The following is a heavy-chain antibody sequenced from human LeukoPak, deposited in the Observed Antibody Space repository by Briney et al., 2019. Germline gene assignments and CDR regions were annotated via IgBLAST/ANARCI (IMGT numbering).Heavy chain of an antibody. D-gene: IGHD6-19*01. CDR1: GFTFSSYA. CDR3: AKDFGAVAGPLDY. V-gene: IGHV3-23*01. J-gene: IGHJ4*02. CDR2: ISGSGGST. Sequence: GGSLRLSCAASGFTFSSYAMSWVRRAPGKGLEWVSTISGSGGSTYYADSVKGRFTISRDNSKNTLYLQMNSLRAEDTAVYYCAKDFGAVAGPLDYWGQGTLVTVSS.